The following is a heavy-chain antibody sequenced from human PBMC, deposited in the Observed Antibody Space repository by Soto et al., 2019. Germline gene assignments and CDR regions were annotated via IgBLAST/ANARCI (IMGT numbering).Heavy chain of an antibody. CDR3: ARESPGELAYYFDF. CDR2: IFYSRTT. Sequence: QVQLHESGPGLVKPSQTLSLTCTVSGGSINSGGYYWTWLRQHPGKGLEWIGYIFYSRTTSYNPSLKSLVTISADTSKNQFSLTLRSVTAADSAVYYFARESPGELAYYFDFLGQGTPVTVSS. V-gene: IGHV4-31*01. D-gene: IGHD3-16*01. CDR1: GGSINSGGYY. J-gene: IGHJ4*01.